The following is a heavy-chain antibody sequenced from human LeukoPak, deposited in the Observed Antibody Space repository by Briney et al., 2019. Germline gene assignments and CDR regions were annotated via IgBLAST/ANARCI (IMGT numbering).Heavy chain of an antibody. CDR2: IYYSGTT. CDR1: GGSISSSSYY. J-gene: IGHJ5*02. Sequence: SETLSLTCSVSGGSISSSSYYWGWIRRPPGKGLEWIASIYYSGTTHYNPSLKSRVTMSVDTSKNQFSLKLSAVTAADTAVYYCARQFHGSGYVDDLWGQGTLVTVSS. V-gene: IGHV4-39*01. CDR3: ARQFHGSGYVDDL. D-gene: IGHD5-12*01.